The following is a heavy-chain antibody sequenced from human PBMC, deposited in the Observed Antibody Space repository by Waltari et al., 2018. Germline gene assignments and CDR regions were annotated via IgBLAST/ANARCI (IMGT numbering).Heavy chain of an antibody. V-gene: IGHV1-69-2*01. Sequence: EVQLVQSGAEVKKPGATVKISCKVSGYTFTDYYMHWVQQAPGKGLEWMGLVDPEDGETIYAEKFQGRVTITADTSTDTAYMELSSLRSEDTAVYYCALGYCSSTSCYLRGRNWFDPWGQGTLVTVSS. J-gene: IGHJ5*02. D-gene: IGHD2-2*01. CDR1: GYTFTDYY. CDR3: ALGYCSSTSCYLRGRNWFDP. CDR2: VDPEDGET.